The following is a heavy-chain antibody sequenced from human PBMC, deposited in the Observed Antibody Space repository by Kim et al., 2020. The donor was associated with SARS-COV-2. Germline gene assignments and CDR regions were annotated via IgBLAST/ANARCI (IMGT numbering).Heavy chain of an antibody. V-gene: IGHV4-39*01. J-gene: IGHJ4*02. CDR3: ARLQGWIQLWYFDY. Sequence: TPSLKCRVTISVDTSKNQFSLKLGSVTAADTAVYYCARLQGWIQLWYFDYWGQGTLVTVSS. D-gene: IGHD5-18*01.